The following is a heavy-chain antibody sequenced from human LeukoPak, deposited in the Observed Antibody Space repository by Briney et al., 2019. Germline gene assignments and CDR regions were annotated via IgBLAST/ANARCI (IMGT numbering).Heavy chain of an antibody. CDR3: AKETGLLPTGYMDV. V-gene: IGHV3-30-3*01. Sequence: GGSLRLSCAASGFTFSSYAMHWVRQAPGKGLEWVAVISYDGSNKYYADSVKGRFTISRDNSKNTLYLQMNSLRAEDTAVYYCAKETGLLPTGYMDVWGKGTTVTVSS. CDR1: GFTFSSYA. D-gene: IGHD4-23*01. CDR2: ISYDGSNK. J-gene: IGHJ6*03.